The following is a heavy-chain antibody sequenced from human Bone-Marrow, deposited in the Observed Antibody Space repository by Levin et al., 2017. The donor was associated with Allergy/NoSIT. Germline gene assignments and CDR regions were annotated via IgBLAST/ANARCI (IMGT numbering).Heavy chain of an antibody. Sequence: GESLKISCKTSGYTFTNYGISWVRQAPGQGLEWMGWISAKDGNINYAQKVQGRVTLSTDISTSTAYMELRTLRSDDTAVYCGAVGWGGDGNGYFNYWGQGTLVTVSS. CDR2: ISAKDGNI. J-gene: IGHJ4*02. D-gene: IGHD3-16*01. CDR1: GYTFTNYG. V-gene: IGHV1-18*01. CDR3: AVGWGGDGNGYFNY.